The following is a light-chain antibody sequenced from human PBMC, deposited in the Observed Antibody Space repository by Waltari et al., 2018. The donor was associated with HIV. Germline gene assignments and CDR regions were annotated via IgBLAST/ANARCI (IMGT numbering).Light chain of an antibody. CDR2: TAS. CDR3: QQSYSSPT. J-gene: IGKJ3*01. Sequence: DIQMTQSPSSLSTSVGDRVTITCRASPNIIKYLHWYQQKPGKVPRSLIDTASNLQSGVPSRFSGSGSGTNFTLTISSLQPEDFATYCCQQSYSSPTFGPGTKVILK. V-gene: IGKV1-39*01. CDR1: PNIIKY.